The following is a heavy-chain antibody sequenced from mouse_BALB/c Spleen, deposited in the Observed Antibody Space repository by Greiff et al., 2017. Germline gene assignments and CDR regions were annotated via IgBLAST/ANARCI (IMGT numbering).Heavy chain of an antibody. Sequence: EVQLQESGGGLVQPGGSLRLSCATSGFTFTDYYMSWVRQPPGKALEWLGFIRNKANGYTTEYSASVKGRFTISRDNSQSILYLQMNTLRAEDSATYYCARDSDYGSFAYWGQGTLVTVSA. J-gene: IGHJ3*01. CDR2: IRNKANGYTT. CDR1: GFTFTDYY. V-gene: IGHV7-3*02. CDR3: ARDSDYGSFAY. D-gene: IGHD2-13*01.